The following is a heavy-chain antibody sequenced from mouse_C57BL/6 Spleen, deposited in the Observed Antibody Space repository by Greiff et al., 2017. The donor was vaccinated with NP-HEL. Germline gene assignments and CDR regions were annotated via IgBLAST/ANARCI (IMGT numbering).Heavy chain of an antibody. D-gene: IGHD3-2*02. CDR3: AVDSSGQFAY. V-gene: IGHV1-69*01. CDR2: IDPSDSYT. CDR1: GYTFTSYW. Sequence: QVQLQQPGAELVMPGASVKLSCKASGYTFTSYWMHWVKQRPGQGLEWIGEIDPSDSYTNYNQKFKAKSTLTVDKSSSTAYMQLSSLTSEDSAVYYCAVDSSGQFAYWGQGTLVTVSA. J-gene: IGHJ3*01.